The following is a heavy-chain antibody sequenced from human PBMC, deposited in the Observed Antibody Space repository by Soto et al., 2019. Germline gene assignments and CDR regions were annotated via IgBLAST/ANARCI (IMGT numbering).Heavy chain of an antibody. CDR1: GYIFTSYY. D-gene: IGHD5-12*01. J-gene: IGHJ6*02. CDR3: ARGYEEMATISYYYYGMSV. Sequence: ASVTVSCKAYGYIFTSYYIHWVRQAPGQGLEWMGIINPTGGSTTYAQKLQGRGTMTRDTSTSTVYMEVSSLRSEDTAVYYCARGYEEMATISYYYYGMSVWGQGTTVTVS. CDR2: INPTGGST. V-gene: IGHV1-46*04.